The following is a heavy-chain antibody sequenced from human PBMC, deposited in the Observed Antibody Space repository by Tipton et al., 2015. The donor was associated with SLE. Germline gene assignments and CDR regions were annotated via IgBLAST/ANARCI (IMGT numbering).Heavy chain of an antibody. J-gene: IGHJ3*02. V-gene: IGHV4-61*01. CDR1: GGSVSSGSYY. Sequence: TLSLTCTVSGGSVSSGSYYWSWLRQPPGKGLEWIGYIYYSGSTDYNPSLKSRVTIAVDTSKNQFSLKLSSVTAADTAVYYCARDQGSKTAFDIWGQGTMVTVAS. CDR2: IYYSGST. CDR3: ARDQGSKTAFDI. D-gene: IGHD4-11*01.